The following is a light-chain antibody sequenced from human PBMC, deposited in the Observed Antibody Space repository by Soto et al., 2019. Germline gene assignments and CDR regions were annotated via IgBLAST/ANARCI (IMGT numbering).Light chain of an antibody. CDR2: DVT. Sequence: QSALTQPRSVSVSPGQSVTISCTGTSSDIGGYNFVSWYQQHPGKAPKLMIYDVTKRPSGVPDRFSGSKSGNTASLTISGLQAEDEADYYCCSYAVSHTLYVFGTGTKLTVL. CDR1: SSDIGGYNF. J-gene: IGLJ1*01. CDR3: CSYAVSHTLYV. V-gene: IGLV2-11*01.